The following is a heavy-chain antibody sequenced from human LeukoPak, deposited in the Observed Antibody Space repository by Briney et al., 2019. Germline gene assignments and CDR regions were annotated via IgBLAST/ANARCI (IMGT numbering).Heavy chain of an antibody. D-gene: IGHD3-9*01. CDR1: GGSISIYY. V-gene: IGHV4-4*07. Sequence: SETLSLTCTVSGGSISIYYWAWIRQPAGKGLEWIGRIYSDGSTNYNPSLKSRVTMSVDTSKNPFSLRLSFVTAADTAIYYCAREDLTGYSPLDYWGQGTLVTVSS. CDR2: IYSDGST. J-gene: IGHJ4*02. CDR3: AREDLTGYSPLDY.